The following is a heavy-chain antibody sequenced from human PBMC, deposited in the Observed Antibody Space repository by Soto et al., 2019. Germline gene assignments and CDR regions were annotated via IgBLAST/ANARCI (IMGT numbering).Heavy chain of an antibody. D-gene: IGHD4-17*01. J-gene: IGHJ4*02. Sequence: SETLSRPCTVSGGSISSYYWSWIREPAGKRLEWIGRSYISVSTIYNPSLKSRVTMSVDTSKNQFSLKLSSVTAADTAVYYCARWHRDYGDGYFDYWGQVTLVTVSS. CDR1: GGSISSYY. CDR2: SYISVST. V-gene: IGHV4-4*07. CDR3: ARWHRDYGDGYFDY.